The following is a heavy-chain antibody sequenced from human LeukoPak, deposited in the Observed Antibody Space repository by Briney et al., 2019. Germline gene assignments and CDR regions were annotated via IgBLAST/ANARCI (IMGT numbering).Heavy chain of an antibody. CDR2: INPKRGGK. D-gene: IGHD2-21*02. J-gene: IGHJ4*01. CDR3: ARGETATLAVVYY. Sequence: GASVKVSCKDSGCTFNEYYMQWVGQAPGQGVEGMGWINPKRGGKNYAQKSQGRVTMTRDTSIRTAYMEVNRLRCDDTAGYYFARGETATLAVVYYSGHGTLVTVS. CDR1: GCTFNEYY. V-gene: IGHV1-2*02.